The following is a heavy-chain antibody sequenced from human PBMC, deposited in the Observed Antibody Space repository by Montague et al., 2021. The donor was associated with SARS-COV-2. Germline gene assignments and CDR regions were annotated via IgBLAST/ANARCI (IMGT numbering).Heavy chain of an antibody. Sequence: SETLSLTCTVSGDSISSGYFYWGWIRQPQGKGLEWVGTIHYSGITYYNPSLKSRVTISVDTSKDQFSLKLSSVTAADTAVYYCARASITMVRGVTRWYFDLWGRGTLVTVSS. V-gene: IGHV4-39*07. J-gene: IGHJ2*01. CDR2: IHYSGIT. CDR3: ARASITMVRGVTRWYFDL. D-gene: IGHD3-10*01. CDR1: GDSISSGYFY.